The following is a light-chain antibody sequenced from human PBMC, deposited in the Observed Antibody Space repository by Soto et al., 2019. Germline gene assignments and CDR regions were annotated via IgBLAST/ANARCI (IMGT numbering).Light chain of an antibody. Sequence: DIVMTQSPDSLPVSLGERATINCKSSQRLLYKSNNKNSLAWYQQKPGQPPQLLIYWTSTRESGVPDRFTGSGSGTDFTLTINSLQAEDVAVYFCQQYYDIPYTFGQGTKLEIK. V-gene: IGKV4-1*01. J-gene: IGKJ2*01. CDR1: QRLLYKSNNKNS. CDR3: QQYYDIPYT. CDR2: WTS.